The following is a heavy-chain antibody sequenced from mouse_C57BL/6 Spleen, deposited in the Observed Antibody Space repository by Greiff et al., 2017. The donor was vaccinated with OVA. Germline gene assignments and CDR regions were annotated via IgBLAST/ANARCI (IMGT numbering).Heavy chain of an antibody. CDR3: ARDRGYSPYAMDY. Sequence: VQLHQSGPELVKPGASVKISCKASGYAFSSSWMNWVKQRPGKGLEWIGRIYPGDGDTNYNGKFKGKATLTADKSSSTAYMQLSSLTSEDSAVYFCARDRGYSPYAMDYWGQGTSVTVSS. CDR1: GYAFSSSW. J-gene: IGHJ4*01. D-gene: IGHD2-3*01. V-gene: IGHV1-82*01. CDR2: IYPGDGDT.